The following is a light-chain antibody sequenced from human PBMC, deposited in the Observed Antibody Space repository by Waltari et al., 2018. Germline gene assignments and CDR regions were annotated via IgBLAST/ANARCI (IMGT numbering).Light chain of an antibody. V-gene: IGLV4-69*01. Sequence: QLVLTQSPSASASLGASVKLTCTLSSGHSSNVIAWLQQQPEKGPRDLMKVNSDGSHSTGDEIPDRFSGYSSGAERYLTISSLQSEDEADYYCQTGGHGTWVFGGGTKLTVL. CDR1: SGHSSNV. CDR3: QTGGHGTWV. J-gene: IGLJ3*02. CDR2: VNSDGSH.